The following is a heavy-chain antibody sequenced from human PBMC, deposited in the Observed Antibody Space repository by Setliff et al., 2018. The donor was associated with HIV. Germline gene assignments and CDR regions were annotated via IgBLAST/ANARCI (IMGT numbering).Heavy chain of an antibody. Sequence: SETLSLTCAVYGGSFSGYYWSWIRQPPGRGLEWIGYIYSSGSTNFNPPLQSRVTISVDTSKNQFSLKLTSVTAADTAVYYCARRIDNSGSFPDKNWFDTWGQGSLVTVSS. CDR2: IYSSGST. J-gene: IGHJ5*02. V-gene: IGHV4-4*09. D-gene: IGHD3-10*01. CDR3: ARRIDNSGSFPDKNWFDT. CDR1: GGSFSGYY.